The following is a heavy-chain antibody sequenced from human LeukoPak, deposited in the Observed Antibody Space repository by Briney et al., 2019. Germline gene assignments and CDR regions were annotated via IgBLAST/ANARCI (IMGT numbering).Heavy chain of an antibody. J-gene: IGHJ4*02. V-gene: IGHV3-53*01. CDR1: GFTVSSNY. CDR3: ARGDSGSYDIFDY. CDR2: IYSGGST. D-gene: IGHD1-26*01. Sequence: PGGSLRLSCAASGFTVSSNYMSWVRQAPGKGLEWVSVIYSGGSTYYADSVKGRFTISRDNSKNTLYLQMNSLRAEDTAVYYCARGDSGSYDIFDYWGQGTLVTVSS.